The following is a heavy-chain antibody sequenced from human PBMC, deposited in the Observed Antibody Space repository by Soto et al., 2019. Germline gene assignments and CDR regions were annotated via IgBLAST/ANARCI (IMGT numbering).Heavy chain of an antibody. CDR3: ARDRHITIFGVVMTPNYYGMDV. CDR1: GFTFSSYW. J-gene: IGHJ6*01. V-gene: IGHV3-74*01. D-gene: IGHD3-3*01. Sequence: PGGSLRLSCAASGFTFSSYWMHWVRQAPGKGLVWVSRINSDGSSTCYADSVKGRFTISRDNAKNSLYLQMNSLRAEDTAVYYCARDRHITIFGVVMTPNYYGMDVWGQGTTVSVSS. CDR2: INSDGSST.